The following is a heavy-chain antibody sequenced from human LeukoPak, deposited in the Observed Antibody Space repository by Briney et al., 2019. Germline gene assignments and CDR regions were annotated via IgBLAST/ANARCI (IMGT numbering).Heavy chain of an antibody. V-gene: IGHV3-7*01. J-gene: IGHJ3*02. D-gene: IGHD2-8*01. CDR1: GFTFSRYW. Sequence: GGSLRLSCAASGFTFSRYWMTWVRQAPGKGPAWVANIKQDGSAKYYMDSVKGRFTISRDNAKNSLYLQMNSLGVEDTAVYYCARVNPLMAPGAVDIWGQGTKVAVSS. CDR2: IKQDGSAK. CDR3: ARVNPLMAPGAVDI.